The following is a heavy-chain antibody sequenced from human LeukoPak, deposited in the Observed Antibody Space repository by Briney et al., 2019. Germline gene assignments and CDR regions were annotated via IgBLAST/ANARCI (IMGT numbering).Heavy chain of an antibody. CDR2: INAGNGNT. CDR1: GYTFTSYA. D-gene: IGHD5-12*01. Sequence: ASVTVSCKASGYTFTSYAMHWVRQAPGQRLEWMGWINAGNGNTKYSQKFQGRVTITRDTSASTAYMELSSLRSEDTAVYYCARAGGYDRAPFDYWGQGTLVTVSS. V-gene: IGHV1-3*01. J-gene: IGHJ4*02. CDR3: ARAGGYDRAPFDY.